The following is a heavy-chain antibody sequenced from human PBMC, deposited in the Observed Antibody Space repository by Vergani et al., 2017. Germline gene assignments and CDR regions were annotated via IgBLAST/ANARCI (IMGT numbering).Heavy chain of an antibody. Sequence: QVQLQQWGAGLLKPSETLSLTCAVYGGSFSGYYWSWIRQPPGKGLEWIGEINHSGSTNYNPSLKSRVTISVDTSKNQFSLKLSSVTAADTAVYYCARVLIRPYAPSYDRYYYYYYMDVWGKGTTVTVSS. CDR2: INHSGST. V-gene: IGHV4-34*01. CDR3: ARVLIRPYAPSYDRYYYYYYMDV. D-gene: IGHD2-2*01. J-gene: IGHJ6*03. CDR1: GGSFSGYY.